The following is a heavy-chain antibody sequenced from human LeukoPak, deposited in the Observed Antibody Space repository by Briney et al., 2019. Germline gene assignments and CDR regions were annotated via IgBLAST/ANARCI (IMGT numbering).Heavy chain of an antibody. CDR3: AKDGDGYHN. Sequence: GGSLRLSCVASGFTFSRDWMSWVRQAPGKGLEWVANIKEDGSAQYYADSVKGRFTVSRDNTKNSLYLQMNSLTAEDTAMYYCAKDGDGYHNWGQGALVTVSS. D-gene: IGHD3-9*01. CDR1: GFTFSRDW. V-gene: IGHV3-7*01. J-gene: IGHJ4*02. CDR2: IKEDGSAQ.